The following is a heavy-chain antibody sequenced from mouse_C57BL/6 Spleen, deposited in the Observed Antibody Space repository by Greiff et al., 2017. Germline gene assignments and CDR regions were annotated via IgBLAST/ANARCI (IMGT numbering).Heavy chain of an antibody. CDR2: IYPGDGDT. V-gene: IGHV1-82*01. CDR3: ARRGEGYGNYGSFDY. D-gene: IGHD2-1*01. J-gene: IGHJ2*01. CDR1: GYAFSSSW. Sequence: QVQLQQSGPELVKPGASVKISCKASGYAFSSSWMNWVKQRPGKGLEWIGRIYPGDGDTNYNGKFKGKATLTADKSSSTAYMQLSSLTSEDSAVYFCARRGEGYGNYGSFDYWGQGTTLTVSS.